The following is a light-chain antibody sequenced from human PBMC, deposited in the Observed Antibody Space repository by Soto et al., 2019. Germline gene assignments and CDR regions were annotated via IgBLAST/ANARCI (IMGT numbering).Light chain of an antibody. CDR1: QSISTY. V-gene: IGKV1-39*01. J-gene: IGKJ3*01. Sequence: DIQMTQSPSSLSASVGDRVTITCRASQSISTYLNWYQQKPGKAPKLLIYAASSLQSGVPSRFSGSGSGTYFPLTISSLQPEDFATYYCQQNYITPPAFGPGTKVDIK. CDR2: AAS. CDR3: QQNYITPPA.